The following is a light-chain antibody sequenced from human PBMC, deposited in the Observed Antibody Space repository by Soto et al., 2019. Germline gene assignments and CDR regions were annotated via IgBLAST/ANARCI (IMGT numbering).Light chain of an antibody. CDR3: QQYNSYSWT. V-gene: IGKV1-5*03. CDR1: QSISSW. CDR2: KAS. J-gene: IGKJ1*01. Sequence: DIQMTQPPYSLSAAVGDRVTITCRASQSISSWLAWYQQKPGKAPKLLIYKASSLESGVPSRFSGSGSGTEFTLTISSLQPDDFATYYCQQYNSYSWTCGQGTKGDIK.